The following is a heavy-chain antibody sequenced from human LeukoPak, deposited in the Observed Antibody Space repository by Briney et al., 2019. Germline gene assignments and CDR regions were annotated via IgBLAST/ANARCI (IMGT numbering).Heavy chain of an antibody. CDR1: GFTFDDYG. CDR2: INWNGGST. CDR3: ARAGWTVAAFFDY. Sequence: AGGSLRLSCAASGFTFDDYGMSWVRQAPGKGLEWVSGINWNGGSTGYADSVKGRFTISRDNAKNSLYLQINSLRAEDTAVYYCARAGWTVAAFFDYWGQGTLVTVSS. V-gene: IGHV3-20*04. J-gene: IGHJ4*02. D-gene: IGHD6-19*01.